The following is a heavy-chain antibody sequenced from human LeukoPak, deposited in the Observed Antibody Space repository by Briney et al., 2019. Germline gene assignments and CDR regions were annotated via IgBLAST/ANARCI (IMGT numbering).Heavy chain of an antibody. J-gene: IGHJ4*02. Sequence: SQTLSLTCAVSGGSISSGGYSWSWIRQPPGKGLEWIGYIYHSGSTNYNPSLKSRVTISVDTSKNQFSLKLSSVTAADTAVYYCASGGLQLWLPFDYWGQGTLVTVSS. D-gene: IGHD5-18*01. CDR3: ASGGLQLWLPFDY. CDR2: IYHSGST. V-gene: IGHV4-30-2*02. CDR1: GGSISSGGYS.